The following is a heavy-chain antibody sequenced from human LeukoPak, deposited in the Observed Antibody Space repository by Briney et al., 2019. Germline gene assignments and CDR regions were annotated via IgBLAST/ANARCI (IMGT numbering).Heavy chain of an antibody. J-gene: IGHJ4*02. Sequence: PGGSLRLSCAASGFTLSNAWMSWVRQAPGKGLEWVGRIKSTTDGATTDYAAPVKGRFTISRDDSKNTLYLQMSSLKNEDTAVYHCTDFGYWGQGTLVTVSS. CDR2: IKSTTDGATT. D-gene: IGHD3/OR15-3a*01. CDR1: GFTLSNAW. CDR3: TDFGY. V-gene: IGHV3-15*01.